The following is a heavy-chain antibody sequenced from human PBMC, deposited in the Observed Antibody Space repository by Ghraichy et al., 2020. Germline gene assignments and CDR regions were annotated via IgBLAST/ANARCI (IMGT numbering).Heavy chain of an antibody. J-gene: IGHJ6*02. Sequence: SVKVSCKASGGTFSSYAISWVRQAPGQGLEWMGGIIPIFGTANYAQKFQGRVTITADESTSTAYMELSSLRSEDTAVYYCARAKVTALTPYYYYYGMDVWGQGTTVTVSS. V-gene: IGHV1-69*13. D-gene: IGHD5-18*01. CDR2: IIPIFGTA. CDR1: GGTFSSYA. CDR3: ARAKVTALTPYYYYYGMDV.